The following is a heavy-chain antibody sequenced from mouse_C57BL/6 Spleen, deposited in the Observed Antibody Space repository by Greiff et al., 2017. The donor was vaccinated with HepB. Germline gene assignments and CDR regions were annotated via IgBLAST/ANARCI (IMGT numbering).Heavy chain of an antibody. Sequence: ESGPGLVKPSQSLSLPCSVPGYSITSGYYWNWIRQFPGNKLEWMGYISYDGSNNYNPSLKNRISITRDTPKNQFFLKLNSVTTEDTATYYCARMGSLWYFDVWGTGTTVTVSS. J-gene: IGHJ1*03. CDR2: ISYDGSN. V-gene: IGHV3-6*01. D-gene: IGHD1-1*01. CDR1: GYSITSGYY. CDR3: ARMGSLWYFDV.